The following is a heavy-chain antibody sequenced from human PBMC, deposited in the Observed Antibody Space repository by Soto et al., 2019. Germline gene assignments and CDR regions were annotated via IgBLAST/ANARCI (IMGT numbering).Heavy chain of an antibody. D-gene: IGHD3-3*01. CDR2: IYYSGST. J-gene: IGHJ4*02. Sequence: ASEILSLTCAVSGGSISSGGYSWSWIRQPPGKGLEWIGYIYYSGSTNYNPSLKSRVTISVDTSKNQFSLKLSSVTAADTAVYYCARDRAGDFWSGYLGSFDYWGQGTLVNVSS. CDR3: ARDRAGDFWSGYLGSFDY. CDR1: GGSISSGGYS. V-gene: IGHV4-61*08.